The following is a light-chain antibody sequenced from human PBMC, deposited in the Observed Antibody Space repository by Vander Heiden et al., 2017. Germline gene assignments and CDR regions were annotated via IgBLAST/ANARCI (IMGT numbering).Light chain of an antibody. CDR1: QSISSY. Sequence: DIQMTQSPSSLSASVGDRVTITCRASQSISSYLNWYQQKPGEAPKLLIYVASSLQSGVPSRFSGSGSGTDFTLTISCLQPEDFATYYCQQSDSTPRTFGQGTKVEIK. J-gene: IGKJ1*01. CDR2: VAS. CDR3: QQSDSTPRT. V-gene: IGKV1-39*01.